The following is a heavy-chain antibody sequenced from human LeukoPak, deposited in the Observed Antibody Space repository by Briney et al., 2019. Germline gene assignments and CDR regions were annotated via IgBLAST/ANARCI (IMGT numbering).Heavy chain of an antibody. V-gene: IGHV3-21*04. Sequence: GGSLRLSCAASGFTFSNYSMNWVRQAPGKGLEWVSSISSRSSYIYYADSVKGRFTISRDNAKNSLYLQMNSLRSEDTAVYYCARDPKKTYYYGSGSPTDAFDIWGQGTMVTVSS. CDR2: ISSRSSYI. J-gene: IGHJ3*02. CDR1: GFTFSNYS. D-gene: IGHD3-10*01. CDR3: ARDPKKTYYYGSGSPTDAFDI.